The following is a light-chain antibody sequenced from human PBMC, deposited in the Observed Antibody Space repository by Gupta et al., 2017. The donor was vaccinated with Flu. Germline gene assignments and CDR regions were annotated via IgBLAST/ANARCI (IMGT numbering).Light chain of an antibody. Sequence: VLTQSPGTLSLSPGDRVTLSCRATQSVKSNYLAWYQQKPGQAPRLLIYGVSSRATGLADRFTGSGSGTDFTLTISRLEPEDFAVYYCQQYGSSPWTFGQGTKVEIK. CDR2: GVS. V-gene: IGKV3-20*01. J-gene: IGKJ1*01. CDR1: QSVKSNY. CDR3: QQYGSSPWT.